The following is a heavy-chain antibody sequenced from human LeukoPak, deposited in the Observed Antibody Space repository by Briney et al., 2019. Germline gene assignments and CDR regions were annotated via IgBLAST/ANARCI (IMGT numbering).Heavy chain of an antibody. CDR1: GGSLNGYY. CDR2: ISHSGTT. D-gene: IGHD6-13*01. Sequence: SEILSLTCAVYGGSLNGYYWSWIRQPPGKGLEWIGEISHSGTTYYNPTLKGRVTVSVDTTKNQFSLKLSSVTAADTAVYYCARGRLTEYSSLLFDYWGQGALVTVSS. V-gene: IGHV4-34*01. CDR3: ARGRLTEYSSLLFDY. J-gene: IGHJ4*02.